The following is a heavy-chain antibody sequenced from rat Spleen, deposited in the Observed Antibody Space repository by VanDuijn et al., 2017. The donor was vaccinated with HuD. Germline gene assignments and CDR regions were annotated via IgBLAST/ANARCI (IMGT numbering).Heavy chain of an antibody. CDR3: VRSGYNFDY. CDR2: ISSGGIT. J-gene: IGHJ2*01. D-gene: IGHD4-3*01. Sequence: QVQLKESGPGLVQPSQTLSLTCTVSGFSLTSYTVSWVRQPPGKGLEWIAAISSGGITYYNSALKSRLSISRDTSKSQVLLEMSSLQTEDTAMYFCVRSGYNFDYWGQGVMVTVSS. V-gene: IGHV2-6*01. CDR1: GFSLTSYT.